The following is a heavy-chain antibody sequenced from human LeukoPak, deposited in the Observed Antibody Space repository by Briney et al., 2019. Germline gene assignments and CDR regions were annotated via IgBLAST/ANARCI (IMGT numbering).Heavy chain of an antibody. D-gene: IGHD5-18*01. V-gene: IGHV4-34*01. CDR3: AGQLWYWYFDL. J-gene: IGHJ2*01. CDR2: INHSGST. Sequence: PSETLSLTCAVYGGSFSGYYWSWIRQPPGKGLEWIGEINHSGSTNYNPSLKSRVTISVDTSKNQFSLKLSSVTAADMAVYYCAGQLWYWYFDLWGRGTLVTVSS. CDR1: GGSFSGYY.